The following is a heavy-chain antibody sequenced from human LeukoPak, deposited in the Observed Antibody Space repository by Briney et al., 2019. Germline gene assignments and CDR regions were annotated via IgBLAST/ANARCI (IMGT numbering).Heavy chain of an antibody. D-gene: IGHD1-26*01. CDR3: ARGLHPSGSYFDY. CDR1: GVSISSYY. Sequence: SETLSLTCTVSGVSISSYYWSWIRQPPGKGLERIGYIYYSGSTNYNPSLKSRVTISVDTSKNQFSLKLSSVTAADTAVYYCARGLHPSGSYFDYWGQGTLVTVSS. V-gene: IGHV4-59*01. J-gene: IGHJ4*02. CDR2: IYYSGST.